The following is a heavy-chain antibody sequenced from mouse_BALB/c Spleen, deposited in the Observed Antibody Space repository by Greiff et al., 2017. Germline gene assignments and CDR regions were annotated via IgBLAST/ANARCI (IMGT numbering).Heavy chain of an antibody. CDR1: GFTFSSYY. J-gene: IGHJ1*01. V-gene: IGHV5-6-2*01. CDR3: ARQTTVVDWYFDV. D-gene: IGHD1-1*01. Sequence: KLQESGGGLVKLGGSLKLSCAASGFTFSSYYMSWVRQTPEKRLELVAAINSNGGSTYYPDTVKGRFTISRDNAKNTLYLQMSSLKSEDTALYYCARQTTVVDWYFDVWGAGTTVTVSS. CDR2: INSNGGST.